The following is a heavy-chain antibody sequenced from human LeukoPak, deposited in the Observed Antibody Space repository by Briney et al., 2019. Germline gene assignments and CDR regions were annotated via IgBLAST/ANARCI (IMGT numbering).Heavy chain of an antibody. CDR1: DYTFTSYA. CDR3: ARDRPGYNGILRY. Sequence: GASVKVSYKPSDYTFTSYALTWVRQAPGQGLEWMGYIDPYNGNTKYAQKFQGRVTMATDRSTNTGYMDLRSLRSDDTAVSYCARDRPGYNGILRYWGQGALLTVSS. CDR2: IDPYNGNT. D-gene: IGHD1-1*01. V-gene: IGHV1-18*01. J-gene: IGHJ4*02.